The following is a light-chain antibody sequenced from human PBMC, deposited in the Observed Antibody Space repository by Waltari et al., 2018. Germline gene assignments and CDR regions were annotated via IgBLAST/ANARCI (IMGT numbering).Light chain of an antibody. CDR1: QCISRW. CDR3: QHYNSFSALFT. V-gene: IGKV1-5*03. J-gene: IGKJ3*01. Sequence: DLKVTESPSTVSASVGDRVTITCRASQCISRWLAWYQQKPGKAPKLLIHKASSLQSGVPSRFSGSGSGTEFTLNITSLQPDDFATYSCQHYNSFSALFTFGPGTQVDIK. CDR2: KAS.